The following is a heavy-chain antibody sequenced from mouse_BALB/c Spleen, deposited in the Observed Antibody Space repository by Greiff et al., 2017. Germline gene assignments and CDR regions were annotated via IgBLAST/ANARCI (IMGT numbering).Heavy chain of an antibody. CDR1: GYSITSDYA. CDR2: ISYSGST. CDR3: AKGGGYGAYFDY. J-gene: IGHJ2*01. V-gene: IGHV3-2*02. D-gene: IGHD2-14*01. Sequence: EVMLVESGPGLVKPSQSLSLTCTVTGYSITSDYAWNWIRQFPGNKLEWMGYISYSGSTSYNPSLKSRISITRDTSKNQFFLQLNSVTTEDTATYYCAKGGGYGAYFDYWGQGTTLTVSS.